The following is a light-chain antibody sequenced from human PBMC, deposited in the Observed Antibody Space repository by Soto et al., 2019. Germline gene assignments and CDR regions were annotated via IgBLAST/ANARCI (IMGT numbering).Light chain of an antibody. CDR3: SSYTSSSTRV. Sequence: HSALTQPASVSGSPGQSITISCTGTSSDVGGYNYVSWYQQHPGKAPKLMIYEVSNRPSGVSNRFSGSKSGNTASLTISGLQAEDDSDYYCSSYTSSSTRVFGTGTKVTGL. CDR2: EVS. V-gene: IGLV2-14*01. CDR1: SSDVGGYNY. J-gene: IGLJ1*01.